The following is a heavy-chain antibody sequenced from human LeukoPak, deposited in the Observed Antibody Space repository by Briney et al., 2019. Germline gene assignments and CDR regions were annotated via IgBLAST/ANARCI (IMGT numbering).Heavy chain of an antibody. J-gene: IGHJ4*02. CDR1: GFTFSSYS. Sequence: PGGSLRLSCAASGFTFSSYSMNWVRQAPGKGLEWVSSINSSSSYIYYADSVKGRFTISRDNAKNSLYLQMNSLRAEDTAVYYCARDPKYYYDSSGYYSREDYWGQGTLVTVSS. D-gene: IGHD3-22*01. CDR3: ARDPKYYYDSSGYYSREDY. V-gene: IGHV3-21*01. CDR2: INSSSSYI.